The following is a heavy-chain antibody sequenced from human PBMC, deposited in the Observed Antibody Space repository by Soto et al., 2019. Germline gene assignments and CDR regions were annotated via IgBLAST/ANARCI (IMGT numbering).Heavy chain of an antibody. CDR2: IYHSGST. CDR1: GGSISSSNW. D-gene: IGHD3-10*01. V-gene: IGHV4-4*02. J-gene: IGHJ3*02. CDR3: PTDARGSGSRWHRQDI. Sequence: QVQLQESGPGLVKPSGTLSLTCAVSGGSISSSNWWSWVRQPPGKGLEWIGEIYHSGSTSNNRSLKTRVTRSVDKPKNPLSPKLSSVTAADTAVYYFPTDARGSGSRWHRQDIWGQGTMVTVSS.